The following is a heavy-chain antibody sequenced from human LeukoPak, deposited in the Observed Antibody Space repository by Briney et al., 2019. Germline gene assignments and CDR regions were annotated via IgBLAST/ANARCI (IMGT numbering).Heavy chain of an antibody. J-gene: IGHJ6*04. CDR3: ATVGGDYMDGMDV. Sequence: PGGSLRLSCAASGFTFSSYAMHWVRQAPGKGLEWVAVISYDGSNKYYADSVKGRFTISRDNSKNTLYLQMNSLRAEDTAVYYCATVGGDYMDGMDVWGKGTTVTVSS. CDR1: GFTFSSYA. V-gene: IGHV3-30*04. CDR2: ISYDGSNK. D-gene: IGHD4-17*01.